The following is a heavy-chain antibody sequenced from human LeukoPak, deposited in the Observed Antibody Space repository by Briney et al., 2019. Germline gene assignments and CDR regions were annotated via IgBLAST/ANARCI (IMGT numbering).Heavy chain of an antibody. CDR2: ISGSGVST. Sequence: GGSLRLSCAASGFTFSSYGMSWVRQAPGKGLEWVSAISGSGVSTNYADSVKGRLTISRDNSKNTLYLQNNSLRDEDTAVHYCASPPTTYYGMDVWGQGTTVAVSS. V-gene: IGHV3-23*01. CDR1: GFTFSSYG. CDR3: ASPPTTYYGMDV. D-gene: IGHD1-1*01. J-gene: IGHJ6*01.